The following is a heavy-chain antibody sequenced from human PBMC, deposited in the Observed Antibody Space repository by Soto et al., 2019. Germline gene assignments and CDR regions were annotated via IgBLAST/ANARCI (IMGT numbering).Heavy chain of an antibody. D-gene: IGHD2-2*01. V-gene: IGHV1-8*01. Sequence: ASVKVSCKASGYTFPSYDINWVRQATGQGLEWMGWMNPNSGNTGYAQKFQGRVTMTRNTSISTAYMELSSLRSEDTAVYYCATRYCISTSCPYYYYYGMDVWGQGTTVTVSS. CDR1: GYTFPSYD. J-gene: IGHJ6*02. CDR3: ATRYCISTSCPYYYYYGMDV. CDR2: MNPNSGNT.